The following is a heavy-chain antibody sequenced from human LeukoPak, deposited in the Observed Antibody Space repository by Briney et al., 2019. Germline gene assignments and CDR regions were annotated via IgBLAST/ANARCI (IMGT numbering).Heavy chain of an antibody. CDR2: ISGSGGST. CDR1: GFTFSSYV. J-gene: IGHJ4*02. CDR3: AKVTFYYGSGSYHFPDS. D-gene: IGHD3-10*01. Sequence: GGSLRLSCAASGFTFSSYVMSWVRQAAGTGLKRVSGISGSGGSTYYADSVKGRFTISRDNSKNTLYLQMNSLRAEDTAIYYCAKVTFYYGSGSYHFPDSWGQGTLVTVSS. V-gene: IGHV3-23*01.